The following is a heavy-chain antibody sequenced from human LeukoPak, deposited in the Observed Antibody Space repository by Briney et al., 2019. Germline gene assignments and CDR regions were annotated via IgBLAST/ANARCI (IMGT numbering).Heavy chain of an antibody. Sequence: GGSLRLSCAASGFTFSSYEMNWVRQAPGKGLEWVSYISSSGSTICYADSVEGRFTISRDNAKNSLYLQMNSLRAEDTAVYYCASNGDSGYYFDYWGQGTLVTVSS. CDR2: ISSSGSTI. CDR1: GFTFSSYE. CDR3: ASNGDSGYYFDY. V-gene: IGHV3-48*03. D-gene: IGHD4-17*01. J-gene: IGHJ4*02.